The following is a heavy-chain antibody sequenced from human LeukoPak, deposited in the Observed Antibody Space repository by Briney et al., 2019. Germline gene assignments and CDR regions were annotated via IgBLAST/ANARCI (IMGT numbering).Heavy chain of an antibody. Sequence: PSETLSLTCTVSGGSISSYYWSWIRQPPGKGLEWIGRIHTNGNTHYNPSLKSRVTMSIDTSKGQFSLKLGSVTAADTAVYYCARDRSSNWYSTDYWGQGTLVTVSS. CDR1: GGSISSYY. J-gene: IGHJ4*02. CDR2: IHTNGNT. D-gene: IGHD6-13*01. CDR3: ARDRSSNWYSTDY. V-gene: IGHV4-4*07.